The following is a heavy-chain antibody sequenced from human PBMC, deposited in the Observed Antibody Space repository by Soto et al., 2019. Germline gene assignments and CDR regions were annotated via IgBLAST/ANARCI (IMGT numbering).Heavy chain of an antibody. V-gene: IGHV1-18*01. Sequence: QVQLVQSGAEVKKPGASVKVSCKTSGYTFSNYGINWVRRAPGQGLEWMGWISAYNGNTNFAQKLQGRVSXXTXTXXTTAYMELRSLTSDDTAVYYCARDLVPGYTGFSDYWGQGTLVTVSS. CDR3: ARDLVPGYTGFSDY. D-gene: IGHD5-12*01. CDR1: GYTFSNYG. CDR2: ISAYNGNT. J-gene: IGHJ4*02.